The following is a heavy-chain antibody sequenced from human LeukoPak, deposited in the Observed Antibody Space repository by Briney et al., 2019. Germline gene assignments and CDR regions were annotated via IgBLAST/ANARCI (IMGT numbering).Heavy chain of an antibody. CDR3: ARHYDYVWGSYRYSGAFDI. CDR1: GGSISSYY. J-gene: IGHJ3*02. D-gene: IGHD3-16*02. CDR2: IYYSGST. V-gene: IGHV4-59*08. Sequence: SETLSLTCTVSGGSISSYYWGWIRQPPGKGLEWIGYIYYSGSTNYNPSLKSRVTISVDTSRNQFSLKLSSVTAADTAVYYCARHYDYVWGSYRYSGAFDIWGQGTMVTVSS.